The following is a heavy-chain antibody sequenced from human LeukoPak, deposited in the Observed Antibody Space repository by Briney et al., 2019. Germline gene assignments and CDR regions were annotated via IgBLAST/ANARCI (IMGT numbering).Heavy chain of an antibody. V-gene: IGHV3-48*03. CDR3: TRIYVAVLPTDVNLNIDAFDI. Sequence: PGGSLRLSCAASGFTFSSYEMNWVRQAPGKGLEWVSYISSSGSTIYYADSVKGRFTISRDNAKNTLHLQMTSLRGEDTAVYYCTRIYVAVLPTDVNLNIDAFDIWGQGTMVTVS. D-gene: IGHD1-1*01. J-gene: IGHJ3*02. CDR1: GFTFSSYE. CDR2: ISSSGSTI.